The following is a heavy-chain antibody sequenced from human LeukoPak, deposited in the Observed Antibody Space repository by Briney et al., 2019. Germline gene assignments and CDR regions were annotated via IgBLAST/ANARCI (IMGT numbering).Heavy chain of an antibody. CDR1: GFTFSSYW. CDR2: INTDGSST. V-gene: IGHV3-74*01. D-gene: IGHD2-2*01. CDR3: ARAEDCSSTSCPRSFDI. Sequence: GGSLRLSCAASGFTFSSYWMHWVRQAPGKGLVWVSRINTDGSSTSYADSVKGRFTISRDNAKNTLDLQMNSLRAEDTAVYYCARAEDCSSTSCPRSFDIWGQGTMVTVSS. J-gene: IGHJ3*02.